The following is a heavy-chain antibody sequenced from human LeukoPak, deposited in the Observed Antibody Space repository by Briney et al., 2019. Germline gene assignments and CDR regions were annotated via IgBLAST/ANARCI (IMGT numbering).Heavy chain of an antibody. J-gene: IGHJ4*02. D-gene: IGHD3-22*01. CDR2: IKEDGSEK. CDR3: ARDQFSGYYDY. V-gene: IGHV3-7*01. Sequence: PGGSLRLPCAASGFTFSSYWRTWVRQAPTKGLEWVANIKEDGSEKYYVDSVKGRFTISRDNAKNSLYLQINSLRAEDTAVYYCARDQFSGYYDYWGQGTLVTVSS. CDR1: GFTFSSYW.